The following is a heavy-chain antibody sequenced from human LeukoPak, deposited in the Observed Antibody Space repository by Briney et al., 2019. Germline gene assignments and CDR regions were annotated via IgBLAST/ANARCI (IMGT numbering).Heavy chain of an antibody. Sequence: GGSLRLSCAASGFTFSSYWMHWVRQAPGKGLGWVSRINSDGSSTNYADSVKGRFTISRDNAKNTLYLQMNSLRAEDTAVYYCARGFNYYDSSGSGYWGQGTLVTVSS. CDR2: INSDGSST. CDR1: GFTFSSYW. CDR3: ARGFNYYDSSGSGY. V-gene: IGHV3-74*01. D-gene: IGHD3-22*01. J-gene: IGHJ4*02.